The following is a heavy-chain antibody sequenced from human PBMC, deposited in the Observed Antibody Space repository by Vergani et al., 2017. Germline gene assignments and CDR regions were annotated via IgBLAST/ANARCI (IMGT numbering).Heavy chain of an antibody. CDR3: ARSRRYCTSGRCPSI. Sequence: QVQLQESGPGLVKPSETLSLTCSVSGYSISRGYYWGWIRQPPGKGLEWIATVFHSGSAYYNPSLRRRVTISLETSKNQFSLRLTTLTAADTAVDYCARSRRYCTSGRCPSIWGQGTLVTVSA. CDR2: VFHSGSA. J-gene: IGHJ4*02. CDR1: GYSISRGYY. V-gene: IGHV4-38-2*02. D-gene: IGHD2-8*01.